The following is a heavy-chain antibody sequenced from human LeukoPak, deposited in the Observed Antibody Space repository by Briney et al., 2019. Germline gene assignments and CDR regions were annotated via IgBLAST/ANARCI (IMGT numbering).Heavy chain of an antibody. V-gene: IGHV1-69*13. CDR3: ARATHSYCSSTSCYSFSPAALYAFDAFDI. CDR1: GGTFSSYA. Sequence: SVKVSCKASGGTFSSYAISWVRQAPGQGLEWMGGIIPIFGTANYAQKFQGRVTITADESTSTAYMELSSLRSEDTAVYYCARATHSYCSSTSCYSFSPAALYAFDAFDIWGQGTMVTVSS. CDR2: IIPIFGTA. D-gene: IGHD2-2*02. J-gene: IGHJ3*02.